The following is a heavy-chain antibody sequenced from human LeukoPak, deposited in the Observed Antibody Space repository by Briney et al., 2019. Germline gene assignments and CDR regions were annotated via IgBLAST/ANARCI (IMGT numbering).Heavy chain of an antibody. D-gene: IGHD2-2*01. V-gene: IGHV3-23*01. CDR3: AKDAYDIVVVPAATGDYYYYYMDV. J-gene: IGHJ6*03. Sequence: PGGSLRLSCAASGFTFSSYAMSWVRQAPGKGLEWDSAISGSGGSTYYTDSVKGRFTISRDNSKNTLYLQMNSLRAEDTAVYYCAKDAYDIVVVPAATGDYYYYYMDVWGKGTTVTVSS. CDR2: ISGSGGST. CDR1: GFTFSSYA.